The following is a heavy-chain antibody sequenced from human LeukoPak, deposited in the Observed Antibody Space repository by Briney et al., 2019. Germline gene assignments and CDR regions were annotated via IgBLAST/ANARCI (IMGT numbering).Heavy chain of an antibody. Sequence: GASVKVSCKASGFTFTSSAMQWVRQARGQRLEWIGWIVVGSGNTNYAQKFQERVTITRDMSTSTAYMELSSLRSEDTAVYYCAAGPATWAGGSYYYYYYMDVWGKGTTVTVSS. V-gene: IGHV1-58*02. J-gene: IGHJ6*03. CDR2: IVVGSGNT. CDR3: AAGPATWAGGSYYYYYYMDV. CDR1: GFTFTSSA. D-gene: IGHD3-16*01.